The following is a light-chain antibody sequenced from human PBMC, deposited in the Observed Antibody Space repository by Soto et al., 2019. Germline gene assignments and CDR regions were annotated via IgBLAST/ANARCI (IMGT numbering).Light chain of an antibody. CDR1: QSISSW. V-gene: IGKV1-5*01. Sequence: DIQMTQSPSTLSASVGDRVTITCRASQSISSWLAWYQQKPGKAPQLLISDASSLESVAPPRLGGSVSGTEFTLTLSILQPEWCASDYCQQYNSYPTFGKGTKVEIK. J-gene: IGKJ1*01. CDR3: QQYNSYPT. CDR2: DAS.